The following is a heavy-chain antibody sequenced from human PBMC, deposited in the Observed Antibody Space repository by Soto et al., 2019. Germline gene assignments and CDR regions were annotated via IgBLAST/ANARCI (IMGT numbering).Heavy chain of an antibody. Sequence: GGSLRLSCAASGFTFSSYAMSWVRQAPGRGLEWVSTISGSGVSTYYADSVRGRFTISRDNSKNTLYLQMNSLRAEGTAVYYCARQKANSFFDYWGQGTLVTVSS. CDR3: ARQKANSFFDY. J-gene: IGHJ4*02. CDR1: GFTFSSYA. CDR2: ISGSGVST. V-gene: IGHV3-23*01. D-gene: IGHD4-4*01.